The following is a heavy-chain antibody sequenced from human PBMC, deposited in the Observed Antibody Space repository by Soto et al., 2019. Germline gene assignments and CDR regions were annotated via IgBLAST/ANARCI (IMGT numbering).Heavy chain of an antibody. V-gene: IGHV1-3*01. D-gene: IGHD2-21*02. CDR2: INAGNGNT. J-gene: IGHJ4*02. CDR1: GYTFTSYA. Sequence: ASVKVSCKASGYTFTSYAMHWVRQAPGQRLEWMGWINAGNGNTKYSQKFQGRVTITRDTSASTAYMELSSLRSEDTAVYYCAMSIVVVTVLDYWGQGTLVTLSS. CDR3: AMSIVVVTVLDY.